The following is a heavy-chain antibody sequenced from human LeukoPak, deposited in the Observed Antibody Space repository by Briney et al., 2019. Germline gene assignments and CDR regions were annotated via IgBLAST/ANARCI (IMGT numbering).Heavy chain of an antibody. CDR1: GFTFSSYW. J-gene: IGHJ3*02. Sequence: PGGSLRISCAASGFTFSSYWMSWVRQAPGKGLEWVANIKQDGSEKYYMDSVKGRFTISRDNAKNSLYLQMNSLRAEDTAVYYCARERIAGAFDIWGQGTMVTVSS. CDR2: IKQDGSEK. D-gene: IGHD2-21*01. CDR3: ARERIAGAFDI. V-gene: IGHV3-7*01.